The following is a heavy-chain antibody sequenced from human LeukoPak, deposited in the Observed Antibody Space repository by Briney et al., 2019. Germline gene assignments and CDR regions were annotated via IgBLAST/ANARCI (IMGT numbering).Heavy chain of an antibody. CDR1: GFTFSSYS. J-gene: IGHJ3*02. D-gene: IGHD3-16*01. Sequence: GGSLRLSCAASGFTFSSYSMNWVRQAPGKGLEWVSSISSSSSYIYYADSVKGRFTISRGNAKNSLYLQMNSLRAEDTAVYYCASINVPEAFDIWGQGTMVTVSS. CDR3: ASINVPEAFDI. CDR2: ISSSSSYI. V-gene: IGHV3-21*01.